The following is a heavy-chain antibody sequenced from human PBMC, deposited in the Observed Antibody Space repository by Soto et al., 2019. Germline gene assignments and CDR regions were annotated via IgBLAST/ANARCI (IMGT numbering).Heavy chain of an antibody. D-gene: IGHD4-17*01. CDR3: ARGVYGDYVGY. J-gene: IGHJ4*02. CDR1: GGSVSSGSYY. V-gene: IGHV4-61*01. CDR2: IYYSGST. Sequence: PSETLSLTCTVSGGSVSSGSYYWSWIRQPPGKGVEWIGYIYYSGSTNYSPSLKSRVTISVDTSKNQFSLKLSSVTAADTAVYYCARGVYGDYVGYWGQGTLVTVSS.